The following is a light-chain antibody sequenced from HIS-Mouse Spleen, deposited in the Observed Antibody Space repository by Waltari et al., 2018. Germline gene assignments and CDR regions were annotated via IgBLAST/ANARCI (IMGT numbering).Light chain of an antibody. J-gene: IGKJ1*01. V-gene: IGKV1-5*03. Sequence: DIQMTQSPSTLSASVVDRVTITCRAGQRISSWLAWYQQKPGKAPKLLIYKASSLDSGVPSRFSGRGSGTEFTLTISSLQPDDFATYYCQQYNSYSRTFGQGTKVEIK. CDR1: QRISSW. CDR2: KAS. CDR3: QQYNSYSRT.